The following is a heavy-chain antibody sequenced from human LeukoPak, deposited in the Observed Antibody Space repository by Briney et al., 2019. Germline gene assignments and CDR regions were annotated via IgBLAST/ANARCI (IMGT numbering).Heavy chain of an antibody. CDR2: ISDSGANT. CDR3: AKYPGGFTGIVNYYHMDA. Sequence: AGGSLRLSCAASGFTFSSYSMSWVRQAPGKGLEWVSIISDSGANTYYADSVRGRFTISRDNSKNTLYLQMNSLRPEDTALYYCAKYPGGFTGIVNYYHMDAWGKGTTVTVSS. V-gene: IGHV3-23*01. D-gene: IGHD1-26*01. CDR1: GFTFSSYS. J-gene: IGHJ6*03.